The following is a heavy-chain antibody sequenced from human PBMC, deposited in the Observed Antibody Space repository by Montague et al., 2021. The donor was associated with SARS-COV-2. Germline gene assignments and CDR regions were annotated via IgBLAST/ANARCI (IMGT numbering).Heavy chain of an antibody. CDR3: ARGRRRYNWRDETSYYYGMDV. Sequence: SETLSLTCAVYGGSLSGYYWSWIRQPPGKGLEWIGEINHSGSTNXNPSLKSRVTISLDMSKNQFSLKLSSVTAADTAVYYCARGRRRYNWRDETSYYYGMDVWGQGTTVTVSS. CDR2: INHSGST. CDR1: GGSLSGYY. J-gene: IGHJ6*02. D-gene: IGHD1-20*01. V-gene: IGHV4-34*01.